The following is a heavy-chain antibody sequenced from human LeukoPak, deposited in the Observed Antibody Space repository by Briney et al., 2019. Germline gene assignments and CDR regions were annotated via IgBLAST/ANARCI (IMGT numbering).Heavy chain of an antibody. CDR2: IEKHGSAD. CDR1: GFSFSPYW. J-gene: IGHJ3*01. CDR3: AREVPGVMVAFDL. V-gene: IGHV3-7*01. D-gene: IGHD2-2*01. Sequence: GGSLRLSCVGSGFSFSPYWMSWVRQAPGKGLEWLANIEKHGSADYYVDSVKGRFTISRDNAKNSLSLQLDSLSVEDTAVYYCAREVPGVMVAFDLWGQGTMVSVSP.